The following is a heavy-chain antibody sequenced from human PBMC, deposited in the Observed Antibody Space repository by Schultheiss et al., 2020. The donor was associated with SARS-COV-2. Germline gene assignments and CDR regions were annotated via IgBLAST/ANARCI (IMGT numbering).Heavy chain of an antibody. CDR1: GGSISTTNW. CDR2: INHSGST. V-gene: IGHV4-4*02. D-gene: IGHD4-17*01. CDR3: ARDRFLVDYGDHYYYYGMDV. Sequence: SETLSLTCAVSGGSISTTNWWGWVRQPPGRGLEWIGEINHSGSTNYNPSLKSRVTISVDTSKNQFSLKLSSVTAADTAVYYCARDRFLVDYGDHYYYYGMDVWGQGTTVTVSS. J-gene: IGHJ6*02.